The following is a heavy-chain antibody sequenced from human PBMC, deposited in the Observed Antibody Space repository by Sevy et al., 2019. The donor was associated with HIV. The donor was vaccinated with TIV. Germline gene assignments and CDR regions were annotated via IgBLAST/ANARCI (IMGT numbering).Heavy chain of an antibody. CDR2: INPNSGGT. D-gene: IGHD6-13*01. V-gene: IGHV1-2*02. Sequence: ASVKVSCKASGYTFTGYYMHWVRQAPGQGLEWMGWINPNSGGTNYAQKFQGRVTMTRDTSTSTAYMELSRLGSDDTAVYYCARARGSWSKSGQFEYNWFDPWGQGTLVTVSS. CDR3: ARARGSWSKSGQFEYNWFDP. J-gene: IGHJ5*02. CDR1: GYTFTGYY.